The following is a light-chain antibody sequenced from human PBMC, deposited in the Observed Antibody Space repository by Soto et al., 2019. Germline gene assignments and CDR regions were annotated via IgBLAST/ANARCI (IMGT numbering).Light chain of an antibody. CDR1: SSDVGGYNY. J-gene: IGLJ2*01. CDR2: DVS. V-gene: IGLV2-8*01. Sequence: QSALTQPPSASGSPGQSVTISCTGTSSDVGGYNYVSWYQQHPGKAPKLMIYDVSKRPSGVPDRFSGSKSGNTASLTVSVLQAEDEADYYCSSYAGSNNEGVFGGGTKLTVL. CDR3: SSYAGSNNEGV.